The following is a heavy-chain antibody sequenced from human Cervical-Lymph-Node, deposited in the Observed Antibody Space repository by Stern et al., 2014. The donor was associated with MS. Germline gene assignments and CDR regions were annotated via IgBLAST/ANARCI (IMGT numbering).Heavy chain of an antibody. J-gene: IGHJ4*02. D-gene: IGHD2-15*01. Sequence: VQLLESGAEVKKPGASVKVSCEASGYTFTSYGISWVRQAPGQGLEWMGWISAYNDNTKYTQKVQGRVTMTTDTSTSTAYMELRSLRSDDTAVYYCARDSIAVPAKTGDHWGQGTLVTVSS. CDR2: ISAYNDNT. CDR3: ARDSIAVPAKTGDH. CDR1: GYTFTSYG. V-gene: IGHV1-18*01.